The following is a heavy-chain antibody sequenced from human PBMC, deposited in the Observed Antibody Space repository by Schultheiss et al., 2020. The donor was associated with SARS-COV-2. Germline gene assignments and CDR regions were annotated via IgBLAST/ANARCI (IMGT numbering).Heavy chain of an antibody. V-gene: IGHV4-61*01. CDR2: IYYSGST. D-gene: IGHD6-19*01. J-gene: IGHJ4*02. CDR1: GGSVSSGSYY. Sequence: SETLSLTCTVSGGSVSSGSYYWSWIRQPPGKGLEWIGYIYYSGSTNYNPSLKSRVTISVDTSKNQFSLKLSSVTAADTAVYYCARRKEVAGHVDYWGQGTLVTVSS. CDR3: ARRKEVAGHVDY.